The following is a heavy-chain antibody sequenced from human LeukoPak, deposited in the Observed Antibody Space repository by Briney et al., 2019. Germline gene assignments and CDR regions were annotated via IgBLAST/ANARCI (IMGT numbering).Heavy chain of an antibody. CDR2: ISGSGGST. V-gene: IGHV3-23*01. CDR1: GSTFSSYA. J-gene: IGHJ4*02. Sequence: GGSLRLSCAASGSTFSSYAMSWVRQAPGKGLEWVSAISGSGGSTYYADSVKGRFTISRGNSKNTLYLQMNSLRAEDTAVYYCAKDLGWLQMNYWGQGTLVTVSS. CDR3: AKDLGWLQMNY. D-gene: IGHD5-24*01.